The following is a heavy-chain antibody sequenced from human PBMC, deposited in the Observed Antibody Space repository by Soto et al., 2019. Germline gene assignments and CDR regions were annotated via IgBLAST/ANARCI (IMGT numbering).Heavy chain of an antibody. CDR1: GYNFTSYD. D-gene: IGHD3-9*01. CDR2: MNPNSGKT. V-gene: IGHV1-8*01. J-gene: IGHJ6*02. CDR3: ARVLRYFHWLPYYYYYGMDV. Sequence: QVQLVQSGAEVKKPGASVKVSCKASGYNFTSYDINWVRQATGQGLEWMGWMNPNSGKTGYAQKFQGRVTMTRNTSISKAYMELSSLRSEDTAVYYCARVLRYFHWLPYYYYYGMDVWGQGTTVTVSS.